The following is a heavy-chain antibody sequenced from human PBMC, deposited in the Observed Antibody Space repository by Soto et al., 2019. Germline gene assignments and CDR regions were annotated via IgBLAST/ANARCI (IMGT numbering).Heavy chain of an antibody. J-gene: IGHJ4*02. D-gene: IGHD6-13*01. CDR1: GFTFSDYY. Sequence: QVQLVESGGGLVKPGGSLRLSCAASGFTFSDYYMSWIRQAPGKGLEWVSYISSSSSYTNYADSVKGRFTISRDNAKNSLYLQMNCVRAEDTAVYYCARDRYSSSWDKFDYWGQGTLVTVSS. CDR3: ARDRYSSSWDKFDY. CDR2: ISSSSSYT. V-gene: IGHV3-11*06.